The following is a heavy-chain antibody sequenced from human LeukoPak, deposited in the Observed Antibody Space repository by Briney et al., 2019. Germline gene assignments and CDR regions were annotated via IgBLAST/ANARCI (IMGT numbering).Heavy chain of an antibody. CDR2: SYHSGST. Sequence: PSGTLSLTCAVSGGSISSSNWWSWVRQPPGKGLEWIGESYHSGSTNYNPSLKSRVTISVDKSKNQFSLKLSSVTAADTAMYYCAGWAYDSSGYRLDYWGQGTLVTVSS. J-gene: IGHJ4*02. CDR1: GGSISSSNW. CDR3: AGWAYDSSGYRLDY. V-gene: IGHV4-4*02. D-gene: IGHD3-22*01.